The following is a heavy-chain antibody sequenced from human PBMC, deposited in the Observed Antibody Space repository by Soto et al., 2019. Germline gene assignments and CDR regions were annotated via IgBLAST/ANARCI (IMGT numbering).Heavy chain of an antibody. Sequence: SETLSLTCNVSGGSISSSSYYWGWIRQPPGEGLEWIGSIYYSGSTYYNPYLKSRVTISVDTCKNQFSLKLSSVTAADAAVYYCARRRYSSPREVYFDYWGQGTLVTVSS. V-gene: IGHV4-39*01. J-gene: IGHJ4*02. CDR3: ARRRYSSPREVYFDY. CDR1: GGSISSSSYY. D-gene: IGHD6-13*01. CDR2: IYYSGST.